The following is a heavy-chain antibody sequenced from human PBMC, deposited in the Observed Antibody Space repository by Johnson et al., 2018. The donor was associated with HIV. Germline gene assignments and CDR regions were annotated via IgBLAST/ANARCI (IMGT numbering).Heavy chain of an antibody. CDR2: ISGNSGSI. CDR3: AKARGYSSSWYLGYDAFDI. CDR1: GFTFDDYA. V-gene: IGHV3-9*01. Sequence: QLVESGGGLVQPGRSLRLSCAASGFTFDDYAMHWVRQAPGKGLEWVSGISGNSGSIGYADSVKGRFTISRDNAKNSRYLQMNSLRAEDTALYYCAKARGYSSSWYLGYDAFDIWGQGTMVTVSS. J-gene: IGHJ3*02. D-gene: IGHD6-13*01.